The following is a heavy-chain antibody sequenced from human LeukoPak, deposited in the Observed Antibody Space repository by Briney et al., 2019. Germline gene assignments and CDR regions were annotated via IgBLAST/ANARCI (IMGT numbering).Heavy chain of an antibody. CDR2: IYPGDSDT. J-gene: IGHJ5*02. Sequence: GESLNISCKASGYTFTNYWIGWVRQMPGKGLELMGIIYPGDSDTRYSPSVQGQVTISADKSINTAYLQWSSLKASDAAIYYCARRAPSRIWFDPWGQGTLVTVSS. CDR1: GYTFTNYW. CDR3: ARRAPSRIWFDP. V-gene: IGHV5-51*01.